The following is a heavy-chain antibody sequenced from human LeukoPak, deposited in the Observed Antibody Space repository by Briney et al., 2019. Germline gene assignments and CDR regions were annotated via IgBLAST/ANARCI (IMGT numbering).Heavy chain of an antibody. Sequence: GASLKISYKGSGSSFTSYWIGWVRPMRGKGLEWMGISYPGDSDTSYSQSLQGQVTISAAKSISTSYLQWSSPKASDTAMYYCARRRRRLHQNFDYWGQGTLVTVSS. CDR1: GSSFTSYW. D-gene: IGHD5-24*01. J-gene: IGHJ4*02. CDR2: SYPGDSDT. V-gene: IGHV5-51*01. CDR3: ARRRRRLHQNFDY.